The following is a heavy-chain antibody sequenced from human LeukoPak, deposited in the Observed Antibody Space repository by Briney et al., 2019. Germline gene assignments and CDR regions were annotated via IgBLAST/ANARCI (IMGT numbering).Heavy chain of an antibody. V-gene: IGHV3-53*01. D-gene: IGHD4/OR15-4a*01. CDR2: IYSDNT. J-gene: IGHJ4*02. Sequence: GGSLRLSCAASGFTFSSYEMSWVRQAPGKGLEWISFIYSDNTHYSDSVKGRFTISRDNSKNTLYLQMNSLRAEDTAVYYCARRAGAYSHPYDYWGQGTLVTVSS. CDR1: GFTFSSYE. CDR3: ARRAGAYSHPYDY.